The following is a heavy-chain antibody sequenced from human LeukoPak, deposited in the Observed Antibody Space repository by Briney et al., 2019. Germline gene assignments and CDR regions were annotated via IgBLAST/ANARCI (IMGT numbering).Heavy chain of an antibody. D-gene: IGHD3-22*01. J-gene: IGHJ5*02. V-gene: IGHV1-2*04. CDR3: ARGRSITMIVVALGRNWFDH. Sequence: ASVKVSCKASGYTFTGYYMHWVRQAPGQGLEWMGWINPNSGGTNYAQKFQGWVTMTRDTSISTAYMGLSRLRSDDTAVYYCARGRSITMIVVALGRNWFDHWGQGTLVTVSS. CDR2: INPNSGGT. CDR1: GYTFTGYY.